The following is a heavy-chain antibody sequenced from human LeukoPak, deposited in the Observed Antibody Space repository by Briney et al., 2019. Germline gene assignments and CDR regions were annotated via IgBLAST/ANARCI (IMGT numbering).Heavy chain of an antibody. CDR3: ARDPYWTTYYDFWSGYIGFDY. D-gene: IGHD3-3*01. V-gene: IGHV1-18*04. J-gene: IGHJ4*02. Sequence: ASVKVSCKASGYTFTGYYMHWVRQAPGQGLEWMGWISAYNGNTNYAQKLQGRVTMTTDTSTSTAYMELRSLRSDDTAVYYCARDPYWTTYYDFWSGYIGFDYWGQGTLVTVSS. CDR2: ISAYNGNT. CDR1: GYTFTGYY.